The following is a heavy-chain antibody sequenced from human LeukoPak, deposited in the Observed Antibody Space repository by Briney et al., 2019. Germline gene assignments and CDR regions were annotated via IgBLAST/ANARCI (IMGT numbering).Heavy chain of an antibody. J-gene: IGHJ4*02. CDR1: GYTFTSYA. Sequence: GSVKVSCKASGYTFTSYAMHWVRQAPGQRLEWMGWINAGNGNTKYSQKFQGRVTITRDTSASTAYMELSSLRSEDTAVYYCARDYGSSWYYFDYWGQGTLVTVSS. V-gene: IGHV1-3*01. CDR2: INAGNGNT. D-gene: IGHD6-13*01. CDR3: ARDYGSSWYYFDY.